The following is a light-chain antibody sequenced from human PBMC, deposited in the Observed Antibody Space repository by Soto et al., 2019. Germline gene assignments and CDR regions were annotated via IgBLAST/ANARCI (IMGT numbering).Light chain of an antibody. CDR2: DAF. CDR3: QQRSNWSPPFT. V-gene: IGKV3-11*01. CDR1: QSVGIY. J-gene: IGKJ3*01. Sequence: NVLTQSPATLSLSPGERATLSCRASQSVGIYLAWYQQKPGQAPRLLIYDAFQRATGIPARFSGSGSGTDFTLTISSLEPEDSAVYYCQQRSNWSPPFTFGPGTKVD.